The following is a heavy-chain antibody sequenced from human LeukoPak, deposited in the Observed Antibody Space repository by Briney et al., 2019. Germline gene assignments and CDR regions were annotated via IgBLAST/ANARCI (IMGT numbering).Heavy chain of an antibody. J-gene: IGHJ5*02. CDR3: AKDPLGYCSGCSCYGPFDP. V-gene: IGHV3-30*18. D-gene: IGHD2-15*01. Sequence: GGSLRLSCAASGFTFSSYGMHWVRQAPGKGLEWVAVISYDGSNKYYADSVKGRFTIARDNSKNTLYLQMNSLRAEDTAVYYCAKDPLGYCSGCSCYGPFDPWGQGTLVTVSS. CDR1: GFTFSSYG. CDR2: ISYDGSNK.